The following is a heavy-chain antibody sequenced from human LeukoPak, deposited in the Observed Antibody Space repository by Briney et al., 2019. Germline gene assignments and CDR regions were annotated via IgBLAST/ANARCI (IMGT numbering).Heavy chain of an antibody. CDR2: IYSGGTT. J-gene: IGHJ4*02. CDR1: GFTFSSYA. D-gene: IGHD3-3*01. Sequence: GGSLRLSCAASGFTFSSYAMSWVRQAPGKGLEWVSIIYSGGTTYYADSVKGRFTISRDNSKNTLYLQMNSLRAEDTAVYYCARCPSDFYFDSWGQGILVTVSS. CDR3: ARCPSDFYFDS. V-gene: IGHV3-66*01.